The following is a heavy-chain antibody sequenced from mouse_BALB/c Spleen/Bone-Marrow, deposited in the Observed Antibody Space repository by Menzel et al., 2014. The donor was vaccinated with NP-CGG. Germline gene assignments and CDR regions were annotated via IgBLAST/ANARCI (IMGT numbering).Heavy chain of an antibody. V-gene: IGHV14-1*02. D-gene: IGHD1-1*01. J-gene: IGHJ2*01. CDR2: IDPENGNT. CDR1: GFNIKDYY. CDR3: TRWVYYGSSYFDY. Sequence: EVQLQQPGAEFVRPGALVKLSCNASGFNIKDYYMHWVKQRPEQGLEWIGWIDPENGNTIYDPKFPGKASITADTSSNTAYLQLSSLTSEDTAVYYCTRWVYYGSSYFDYWGQGTTLTVSS.